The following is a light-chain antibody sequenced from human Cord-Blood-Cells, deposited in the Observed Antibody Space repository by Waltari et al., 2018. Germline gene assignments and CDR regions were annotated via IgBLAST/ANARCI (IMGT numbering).Light chain of an antibody. CDR1: SSDVGGYNY. J-gene: IGLJ3*02. CDR3: SSYTSSSTWV. V-gene: IGLV2-14*01. CDR2: DVS. Sequence: QSALTQPASVSGSPGQSITISCTGTSSDVGGYNYVSWYQQHPGQAPKLMIYDVSKRPSGVSNRFSGSKSGNTASLTISVLQAEDEADYYCSSYTSSSTWVFGGGTKLTVL.